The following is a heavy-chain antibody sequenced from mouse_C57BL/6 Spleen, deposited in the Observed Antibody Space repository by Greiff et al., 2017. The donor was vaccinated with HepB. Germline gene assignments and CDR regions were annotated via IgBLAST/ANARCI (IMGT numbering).Heavy chain of an antibody. CDR1: GYTFTSYW. CDR3: ARWGDYYGSSPWYFEV. J-gene: IGHJ1*03. V-gene: IGHV1-53*01. Sequence: QVQLQQPGTELVKPGASVKLSCKASGYTFTSYWMHWVKQRPGQGLEWIGNINPSNGGTNYNEKFKSKATLTVDKSSSTAYMQLSSLTSEDSAVYYCARWGDYYGSSPWYFEVWGTGTTVTVSS. D-gene: IGHD1-1*01. CDR2: INPSNGGT.